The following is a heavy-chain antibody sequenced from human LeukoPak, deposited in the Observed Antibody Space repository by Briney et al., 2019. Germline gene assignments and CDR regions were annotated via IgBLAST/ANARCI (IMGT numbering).Heavy chain of an antibody. Sequence: GATVKISCKVSGYTFTDYYMHWVQQAPGKGLEWIGLVDPEDGETIYAEKFQGRVTITADTSTDTAYMELSSLRSEDTAVYYCATTYYDSSGYCDYWGQGTLVTVSS. V-gene: IGHV1-69-2*01. CDR2: VDPEDGET. CDR1: GYTFTDYY. D-gene: IGHD3-22*01. CDR3: ATTYYDSSGYCDY. J-gene: IGHJ4*02.